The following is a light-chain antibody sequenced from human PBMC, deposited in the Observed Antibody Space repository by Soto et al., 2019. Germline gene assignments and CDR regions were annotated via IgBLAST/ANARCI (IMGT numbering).Light chain of an antibody. CDR3: SSYTSSSTLV. Sequence: QSALTQPASVSGSPGEAIPISCTGTSSDVGGYNYVSWYQQHPGKAPKLMIYDVSNRPSGVSNRFSGSKSGNTASLTISGLQAEDEADYYCSSYTSSSTLVFGTGTKVT. J-gene: IGLJ1*01. V-gene: IGLV2-14*01. CDR1: SSDVGGYNY. CDR2: DVS.